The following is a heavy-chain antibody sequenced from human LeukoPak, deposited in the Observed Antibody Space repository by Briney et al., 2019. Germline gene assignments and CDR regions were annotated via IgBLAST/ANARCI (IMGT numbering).Heavy chain of an antibody. J-gene: IGHJ3*02. CDR2: INPDRGDS. Sequence: ASVKVSCKASGYTFTSYAMHWVRQAPGQGLEWMGWINPDRGDSNFEQKFQGRISMTRGTPISTAYLELSSLTSDDTALYYCARPYSRSSIDGFDIWGQGTMVTVSS. CDR1: GYTFTSYA. D-gene: IGHD6-6*01. V-gene: IGHV1-2*02. CDR3: ARPYSRSSIDGFDI.